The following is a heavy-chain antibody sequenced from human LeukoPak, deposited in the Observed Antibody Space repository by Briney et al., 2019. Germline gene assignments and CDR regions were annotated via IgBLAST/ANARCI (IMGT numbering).Heavy chain of an antibody. CDR2: INSDGSST. D-gene: IGHD5-24*01. Sequence: PGGSLRLSCADSGFTFSSYWMHWVPQAPGKGLVWVSRINSDGSSTSYADSVKGRFTISRDNAKNTLYLQKNSLRAEDTAVYYCARLVDDYLDAFDIWGQGTMVTVSS. J-gene: IGHJ3*02. CDR1: GFTFSSYW. V-gene: IGHV3-74*01. CDR3: ARLVDDYLDAFDI.